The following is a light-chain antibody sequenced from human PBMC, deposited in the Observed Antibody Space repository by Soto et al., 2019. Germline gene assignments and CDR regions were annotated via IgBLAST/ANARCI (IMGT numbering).Light chain of an antibody. CDR3: SSYTSRSTVV. Sequence: QSALTQPASVSGSPGQSITISCTGTSSDVGGYNYVSWYQQHPGKAPKLMMYDVSNRPSGVSNRFSGSKSGNTASLTISGLQAEDEAHYYCSSYTSRSTVVFGGGTKLTVL. CDR2: DVS. CDR1: SSDVGGYNY. J-gene: IGLJ2*01. V-gene: IGLV2-14*01.